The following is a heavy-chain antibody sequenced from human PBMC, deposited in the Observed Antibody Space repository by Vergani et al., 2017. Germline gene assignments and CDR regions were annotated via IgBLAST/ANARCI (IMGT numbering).Heavy chain of an antibody. Sequence: EVQLLESGGNLVQPGGSLRLSCAASGFTFTNFAMTWVRQAPGKGLEWVSAISSGGDYIYYADSVKGRFTISRDNAKNSVFLQLNSLRAEDSAVYYCSRDPVEWILSHYYMDVWGKGTTVTVSS. CDR1: GFTFTNFA. J-gene: IGHJ6*03. V-gene: IGHV3-21*01. CDR2: ISSGGDYI. D-gene: IGHD3-3*01. CDR3: SRDPVEWILSHYYMDV.